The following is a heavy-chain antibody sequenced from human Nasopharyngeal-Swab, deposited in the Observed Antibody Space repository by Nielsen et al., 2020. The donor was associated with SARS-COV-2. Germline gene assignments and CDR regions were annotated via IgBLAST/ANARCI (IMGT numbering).Heavy chain of an antibody. V-gene: IGHV3-30-3*01. Sequence: GESLKISCAASGFTFSSYAMHWVRQAPGKGLEWVAVISYDGSNKYYADSVKGRFTISRDNSKNTLYLQMHSLRAEDTAVDYCARGGYSSGYEVDYWGQGTLVTVSS. CDR3: ARGGYSSGYEVDY. CDR1: GFTFSSYA. J-gene: IGHJ4*02. CDR2: ISYDGSNK. D-gene: IGHD6-19*01.